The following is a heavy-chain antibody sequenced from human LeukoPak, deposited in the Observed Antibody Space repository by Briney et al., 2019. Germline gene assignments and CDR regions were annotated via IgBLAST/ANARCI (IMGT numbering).Heavy chain of an antibody. J-gene: IGHJ6*02. Sequence: PGGSLRLSCADSGFTVRSKYMSWVRQGSGKGLEWVSVIYSGGSTYYADSVKGRFTISRDNSKNTLYLQMNSLRAEDTAVYYCARDPGSDYYYGMDVWGQGTTVTVSS. V-gene: IGHV3-66*01. CDR2: IYSGGST. D-gene: IGHD6-19*01. CDR1: GFTVRSKY. CDR3: ARDPGSDYYYGMDV.